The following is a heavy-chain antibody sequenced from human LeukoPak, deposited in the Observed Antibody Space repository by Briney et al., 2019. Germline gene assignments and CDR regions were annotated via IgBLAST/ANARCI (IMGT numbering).Heavy chain of an antibody. CDR1: GGSISSSSYY. V-gene: IGHV4-39*01. Sequence: SETLSLTCTVSGGSISSSSYYWGWIRQPPGKGLEWIGSIYYSGSTYYNPSLKSRVTISVDTSKNQFSLNLSSVTAADTAVYYCARLYFDSSGYYQICYFDYWGQGTLVTVSS. J-gene: IGHJ4*02. CDR2: IYYSGST. CDR3: ARLYFDSSGYYQICYFDY. D-gene: IGHD3-22*01.